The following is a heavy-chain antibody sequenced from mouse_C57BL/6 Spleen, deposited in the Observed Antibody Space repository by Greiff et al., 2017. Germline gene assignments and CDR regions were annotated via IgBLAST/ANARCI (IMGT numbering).Heavy chain of an antibody. CDR1: GFTFTDYG. V-gene: IGHV5-17*01. CDR3: ARGTTVVYFDY. CDR2: ISRGSSTI. J-gene: IGHJ2*01. D-gene: IGHD1-1*01. Sequence: EVKLVESGGGLVKPGGSLKLSCAASGFTFTDYGMHWVRQAPVQGLEWVAYISRGSSTIYYADTVKGRFTISRDNAKNTLFLQMTSLRSEDTAMYYCARGTTVVYFDYWGQGTTLTVSS.